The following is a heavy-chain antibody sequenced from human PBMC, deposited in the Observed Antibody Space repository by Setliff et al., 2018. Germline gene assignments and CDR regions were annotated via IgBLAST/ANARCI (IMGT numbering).Heavy chain of an antibody. D-gene: IGHD3-22*01. Sequence: GESLKISCKGSGYRFTTYWIGWVRQMPGKGLEWMGILKPGDSGIRYSPSFQGQVTLSADTSIATAYLHWTSLKASDTAMYYCVRHPYYDSSGYYSYFDYWGQGAQVTVSS. CDR1: GYRFTTYW. J-gene: IGHJ4*02. CDR3: VRHPYYDSSGYYSYFDY. CDR2: LKPGDSGI. V-gene: IGHV5-51*01.